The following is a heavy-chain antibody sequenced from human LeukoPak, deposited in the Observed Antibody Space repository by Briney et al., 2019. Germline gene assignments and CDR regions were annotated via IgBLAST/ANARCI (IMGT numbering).Heavy chain of an antibody. J-gene: IGHJ4*02. V-gene: IGHV4-59*01. Sequence: SETLSLTCTVSSDPISSYYWSWLRQPPGKGLEWIGYIYYSGSTNYNPSLKSRVTISVDTSKNQFSLKLSSVTAADTALYYCARVMFRAYSSGYYFFDYWGQGTLATASS. CDR2: IYYSGST. D-gene: IGHD3-22*01. CDR3: ARVMFRAYSSGYYFFDY. CDR1: SDPISSYY.